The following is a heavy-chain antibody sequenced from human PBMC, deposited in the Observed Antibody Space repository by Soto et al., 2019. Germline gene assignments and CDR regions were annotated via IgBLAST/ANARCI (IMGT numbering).Heavy chain of an antibody. CDR2: ISGSGGST. Sequence: EVQLLESGGGLVQPGGSLRLSCAASGFTFSSYAMSWVRQAPGKVLEWVSAISGSGGSTYYADSVKGRFTISRDNSKNTLYLQRNSLRAEDTAVYYCAKDTRERVVVAATPLYAFDIWGQGTMVTVSS. CDR3: AKDTRERVVVAATPLYAFDI. V-gene: IGHV3-23*01. D-gene: IGHD2-15*01. J-gene: IGHJ3*02. CDR1: GFTFSSYA.